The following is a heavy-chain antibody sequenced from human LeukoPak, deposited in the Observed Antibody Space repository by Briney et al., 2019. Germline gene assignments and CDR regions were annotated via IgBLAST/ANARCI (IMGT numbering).Heavy chain of an antibody. D-gene: IGHD3-22*01. CDR3: ASLGPYDSSGYYLYYFDY. J-gene: IGHJ4*02. V-gene: IGHV1-69*04. Sequence: ASVKVSCKASGGTFSSYAISWVRQAPGQGLEWMGRIIPILGIASYAQKFQGRVTITADKSTSTAYMELSSLRSEDTAVYYCASLGPYDSSGYYLYYFDYWGQGTLVTVSS. CDR2: IIPILGIA. CDR1: GGTFSSYA.